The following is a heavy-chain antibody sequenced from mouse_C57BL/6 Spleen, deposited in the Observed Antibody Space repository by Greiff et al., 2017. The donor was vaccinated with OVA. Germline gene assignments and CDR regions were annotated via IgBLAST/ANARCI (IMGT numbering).Heavy chain of an antibody. J-gene: IGHJ3*01. CDR2: IDPSDSYT. V-gene: IGHV1-69*01. CDR3: ARDYYGSSLSWFAY. Sequence: QVHVKQPGAELVMPGASVKLSCKASGYTFTSYWMHWVKQRPGQGLEWIGEIDPSDSYTNYNQKFKGKSTLTVDKSSSTAYMQLSSLTSEDSAVYYCARDYYGSSLSWFAYWGQGTLVTVSA. CDR1: GYTFTSYW. D-gene: IGHD1-1*01.